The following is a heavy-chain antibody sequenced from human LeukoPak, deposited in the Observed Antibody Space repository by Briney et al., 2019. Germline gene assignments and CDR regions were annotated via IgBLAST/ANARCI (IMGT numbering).Heavy chain of an antibody. V-gene: IGHV2-5*02. CDR1: GFSLSTSGVG. J-gene: IGHJ4*02. CDR3: AHSNRWELPPFFDY. D-gene: IGHD1-26*01. CDR2: IYWDDDK. Sequence: SGPALVKPTQTLTLTCTFSGFSLSTSGVGVGWIRQPPGKALEWLALIYWDDDKRYSPSLKSRLTITKDTSKNQVVLTMTNMVPVDTATYYCAHSNRWELPPFFDYWGQGTLVTVSS.